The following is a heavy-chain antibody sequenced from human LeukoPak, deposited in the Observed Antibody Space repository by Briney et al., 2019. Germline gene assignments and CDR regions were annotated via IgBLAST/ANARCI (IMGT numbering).Heavy chain of an antibody. CDR3: ARVAANGYCSGGSCPGNAFDI. V-gene: IGHV4-38-2*02. J-gene: IGHJ3*02. CDR2: IYHSGST. Sequence: PSETLSLTCTVSGYSISSGYYWGWIRQPPGKGLEWIGSIYHSGSTYYNPSLKSRVTISVDTSKNQFSLKLSSVTAADTAVYYCARVAANGYCSGGSCPGNAFDIWGQGTMVTVSS. D-gene: IGHD2-15*01. CDR1: GYSISSGYY.